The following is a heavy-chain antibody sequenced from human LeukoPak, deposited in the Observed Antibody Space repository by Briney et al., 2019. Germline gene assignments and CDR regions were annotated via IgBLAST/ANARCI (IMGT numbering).Heavy chain of an antibody. Sequence: APVKVSCKASGYTFTSNGISWVRQAPGQGLEWMGWISGYNGNTNYAQKLQGRVTMTTDTSTSTAYVELRSLRSDDTAVYYCARDQEAYYYDSSAYNYFDYWGQGTLVTVSS. V-gene: IGHV1-18*01. CDR2: ISGYNGNT. J-gene: IGHJ4*02. CDR3: ARDQEAYYYDSSAYNYFDY. D-gene: IGHD3-22*01. CDR1: GYTFTSNG.